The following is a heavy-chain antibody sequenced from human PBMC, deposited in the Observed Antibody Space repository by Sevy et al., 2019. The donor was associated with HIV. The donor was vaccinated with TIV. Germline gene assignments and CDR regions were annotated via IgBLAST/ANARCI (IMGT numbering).Heavy chain of an antibody. CDR2: INHSGST. CDR3: ARVKRYCSSTSCYNYYYYYGMDV. D-gene: IGHD2-2*02. J-gene: IGHJ6*02. CDR1: GGSFSGYY. V-gene: IGHV4-34*01. Sequence: SETLSLTCAVHGGSFSGYYWSWIRQPPGKGLEWIGEINHSGSTNYNPSLKSRVTISVDTSKNQFSLKLSSVTAADTAVYYCARVKRYCSSTSCYNYYYYYGMDVWGQGTTVTVSS.